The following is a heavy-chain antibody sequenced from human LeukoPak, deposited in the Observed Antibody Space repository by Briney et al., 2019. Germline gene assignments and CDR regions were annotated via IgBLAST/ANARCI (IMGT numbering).Heavy chain of an antibody. Sequence: ETLSLTCAVYGGSFSGYYWSWIRQPPGKGLEWVSSIDISGGGTYYADSVKGRFTISGDNSKNTLYLEMNSLRAEDTALYFCANEIRPNDYWGQGTLVTVSS. D-gene: IGHD3-16*01. CDR1: GGSFSGYY. V-gene: IGHV3-23*01. CDR3: ANEIRPNDY. J-gene: IGHJ4*02. CDR2: IDISGGGT.